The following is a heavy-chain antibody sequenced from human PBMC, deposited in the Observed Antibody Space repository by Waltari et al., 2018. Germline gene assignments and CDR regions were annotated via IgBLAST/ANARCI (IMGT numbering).Heavy chain of an antibody. J-gene: IGHJ5*02. CDR2: INADKGDT. Sequence: QVQLVQSGAEVKKPGASVKISCKASGYTFTTYAMHWVRQAPGQRLEWMGRINADKGDTKYSQNLQGRVTITRDTSASTVYMELSSLRSEDTAVYYCARSFVAFRIFGVDMDWFDPWGQGTLVTVSS. V-gene: IGHV1-3*01. CDR1: GYTFTTYA. CDR3: ARSFVAFRIFGVDMDWFDP. D-gene: IGHD3-3*01.